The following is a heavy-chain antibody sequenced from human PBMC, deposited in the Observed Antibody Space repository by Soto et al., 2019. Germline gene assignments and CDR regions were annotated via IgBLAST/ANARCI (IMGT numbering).Heavy chain of an antibody. V-gene: IGHV1-69*02. D-gene: IGHD2-15*01. Sequence: QVQLVQSGAEVKKPGSSVKVSCQAAGGTFNTYSINWVRQAPGQGLEWMGRIIPIVGIAKYAQKFQGRVAXTXXXSXXTAYMMEVNSLRPEDTAMYYCARAMVVGATGAFDIWGQGTMVTVCS. CDR1: GGTFNTYS. CDR2: IIPIVGIA. CDR3: ARAMVVGATGAFDI. J-gene: IGHJ3*02.